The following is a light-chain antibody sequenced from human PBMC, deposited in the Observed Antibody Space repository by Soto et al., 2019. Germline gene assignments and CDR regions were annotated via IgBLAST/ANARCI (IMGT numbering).Light chain of an antibody. CDR2: GAS. CDR3: KQYGRSPWT. Sequence: EIVFTHSPGTLSLSPGERDTLSCRASQSVSSSYLAWYQQKPGQAPRLLFYGASSRATGIQDRCSGSGSGTDFIITIRRLEPDDFAVYYCKQYGRSPWTFGQGTKVDIK. CDR1: QSVSSSY. J-gene: IGKJ1*01. V-gene: IGKV3-20*01.